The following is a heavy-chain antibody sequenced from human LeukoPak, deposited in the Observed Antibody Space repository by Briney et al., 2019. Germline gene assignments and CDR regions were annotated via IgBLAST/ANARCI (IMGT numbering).Heavy chain of an antibody. CDR1: GYTFTSYY. V-gene: IGHV1-3*04. J-gene: IGHJ4*02. Sequence: ASVKVSCKASGYTFTSYYMHWVRQAPGQRLEWMGWINIGNANTKYSQKFQGRVTITRDTSASIAYMELSSLRSEDTAVYYCAKVNGDNTFDYWGQGTLVTVSS. D-gene: IGHD7-27*01. CDR2: INIGNANT. CDR3: AKVNGDNTFDY.